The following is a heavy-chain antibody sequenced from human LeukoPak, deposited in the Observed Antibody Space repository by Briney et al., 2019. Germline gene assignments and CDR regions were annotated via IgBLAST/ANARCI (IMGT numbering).Heavy chain of an antibody. V-gene: IGHV3-33*01. J-gene: IGHJ4*02. CDR3: ARDPRYTSSSIDD. Sequence: GGSLRLSCVASGFTFSNYGMHWVRQAPGKGLEWVAFIWYDGSNKDYADSVKGRFTISRDESKNTMYLQMNSLRVEDTAVYYCARDPRYTSSSIDDWGQGTLVTVSS. CDR2: IWYDGSNK. D-gene: IGHD6-13*01. CDR1: GFTFSNYG.